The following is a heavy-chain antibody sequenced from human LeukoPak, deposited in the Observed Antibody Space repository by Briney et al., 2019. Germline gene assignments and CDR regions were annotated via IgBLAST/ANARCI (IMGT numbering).Heavy chain of an antibody. CDR1: GFDFINAW. Sequence: GGSLRLSCAASGFDFINAWMSWVRQAPGKGLEWVSYISSSSSTIYYADSVKGRFTISRDNAKNSLYLQMNSLRAEDTAVYYCARDRGRHYDFWSGYFFDYWGQGTLVTVSS. D-gene: IGHD3-3*01. V-gene: IGHV3-48*01. CDR2: ISSSSSTI. CDR3: ARDRGRHYDFWSGYFFDY. J-gene: IGHJ4*02.